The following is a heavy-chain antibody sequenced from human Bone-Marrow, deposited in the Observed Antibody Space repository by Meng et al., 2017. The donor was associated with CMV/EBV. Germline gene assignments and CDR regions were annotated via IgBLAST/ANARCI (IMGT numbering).Heavy chain of an antibody. CDR1: GGSVSSGSYY. CDR2: IYYSGST. D-gene: IGHD1-26*01. Sequence: GSLRLSCTVSGGSVSSGSYYWSWIRQPPGKGLEWIGYIYYSGSTNYNPSLKSRVTISVDTSKNQFSLKLSSVTAADTAVYYCAGSTAKWELLNWFDPWGQGPLVTVSS. V-gene: IGHV4-61*01. CDR3: AGSTAKWELLNWFDP. J-gene: IGHJ5*02.